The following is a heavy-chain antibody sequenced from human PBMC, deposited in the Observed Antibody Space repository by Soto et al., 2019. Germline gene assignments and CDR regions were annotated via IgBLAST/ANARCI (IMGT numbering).Heavy chain of an antibody. CDR2: ISSSGGTI. D-gene: IGHD6-13*01. V-gene: IGHV3-11*01. Sequence: GGSLRLSCAASRFTFTHYYMSWIRQAPGKGLEWVSFISSSGGTIYYADSVKGRFTISRDNVNNSLYLQMNSLRAEDTAGYYCAKAIATGAWFDPWGQGTLVTVSS. J-gene: IGHJ5*02. CDR1: RFTFTHYY. CDR3: AKAIATGAWFDP.